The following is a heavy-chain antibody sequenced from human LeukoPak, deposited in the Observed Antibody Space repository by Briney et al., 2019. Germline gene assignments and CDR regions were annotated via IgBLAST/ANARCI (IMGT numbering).Heavy chain of an antibody. CDR2: IYHGGNT. D-gene: IGHD3-10*01. CDR1: GGSISSYY. Sequence: SETLSLTCTVSGGSISSYYWSWIRQPPGKGLEWIGYIYHGGNTDYNPSLKGRVTISVDTSKNQFSLKLNSVTAADTAVYYCATYGSGSPRTARDSRGPRTRVTVSP. CDR3: ATYGSGSPRTARDS. V-gene: IGHV4-59*08. J-gene: IGHJ4*02.